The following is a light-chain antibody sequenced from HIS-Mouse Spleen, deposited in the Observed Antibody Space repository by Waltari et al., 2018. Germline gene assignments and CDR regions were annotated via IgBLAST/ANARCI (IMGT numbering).Light chain of an antibody. V-gene: IGLV1-47*01. CDR1: SSNIGSNY. Sequence: QSVLTQPPSASGTPGQRVTISCSGSSSNIGSNYVYWYQQLPGTAPKLLIYRNNQRHSGVPDRFSGSKSGPSASLAISGLRSEDEADYYCAAWDDSLSGPVFGGGTKLTVL. J-gene: IGLJ3*02. CDR3: AAWDDSLSGPV. CDR2: RNN.